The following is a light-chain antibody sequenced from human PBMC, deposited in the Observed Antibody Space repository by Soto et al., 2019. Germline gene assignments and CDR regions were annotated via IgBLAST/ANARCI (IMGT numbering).Light chain of an antibody. J-gene: IGLJ3*02. Sequence: QSVLTQPASVFGSPGQSITLSCTGTSSDVGSYNLVSWYQQHPGKAPKLMIYEVSKRPSGVSNRFSASKSGNTASLTISGLQAEDEADYYCCSYTTSSTLVFGGGTKLTVL. CDR3: CSYTTSSTLV. CDR1: SSDVGSYNL. V-gene: IGLV2-23*02. CDR2: EVS.